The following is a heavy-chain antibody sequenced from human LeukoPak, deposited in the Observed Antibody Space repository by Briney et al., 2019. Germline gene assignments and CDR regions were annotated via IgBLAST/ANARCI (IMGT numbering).Heavy chain of an antibody. CDR3: TADLPPPRGYDYPFDY. CDR2: IKSKTDGETT. D-gene: IGHD5-12*01. J-gene: IGHJ4*02. CDR1: GFTFANAW. V-gene: IGHV3-15*01. Sequence: GGSLRLSCAASGFTFANAWMSWVRQAPGKGLECVGRIKSKTDGETTDYAAPVKGRFTISRDDSKNMLYLQMNSLKSEDTAVYYCTADLPPPRGYDYPFDYWGQGSLVTVSS.